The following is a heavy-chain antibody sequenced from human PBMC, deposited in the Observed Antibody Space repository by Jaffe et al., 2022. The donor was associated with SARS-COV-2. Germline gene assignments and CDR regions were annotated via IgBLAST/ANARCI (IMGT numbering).Heavy chain of an antibody. CDR3: ARRTGGNSHYDF. CDR2: IYYSGRT. V-gene: IGHV4-61*01. J-gene: IGHJ4*02. Sequence: QMELQESGPGLLKPSETLSLTCTVSGGSFSSPSYYWSWVRQSPGMGLEWVGYIYYSGRTNYNPSLKSRVTISLDSSKNQFSLSLNSLTAADTAVYFCARRTGGNSHYDFWGQGTLVTVSS. CDR1: GGSFSSPSYY. D-gene: IGHD2-21*02.